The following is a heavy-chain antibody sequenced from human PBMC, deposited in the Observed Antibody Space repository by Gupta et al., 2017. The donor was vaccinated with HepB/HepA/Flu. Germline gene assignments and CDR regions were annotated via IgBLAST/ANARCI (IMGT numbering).Heavy chain of an antibody. CDR3: TSRQGSSWSRFDY. Sequence: EVQLVESGGGLVQPGGSLRLSCAASGFTFSSYWMGWVRQAPGKGLEWVASIKQDGSEKYYVDSVKGRFTISRDNAKNSLYLQMNSLRAEDTAVYYCTSRQGSSWSRFDYWGQGTLVTVSS. CDR1: GFTFSSYW. V-gene: IGHV3-7*01. CDR2: IKQDGSEK. J-gene: IGHJ4*02. D-gene: IGHD6-13*01.